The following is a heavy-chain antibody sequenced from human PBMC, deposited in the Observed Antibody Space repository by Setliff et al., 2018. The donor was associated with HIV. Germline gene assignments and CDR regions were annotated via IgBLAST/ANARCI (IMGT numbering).Heavy chain of an antibody. CDR3: ARDPTGHYFDF. D-gene: IGHD1-1*01. CDR1: GYIFIGYY. J-gene: IGHJ4*02. CDR2: INPNSGDT. Sequence: ASVKVSCKASGYIFIGYYLHWVRQAPGQGLEWMGWINPNSGDTNYAQKFQGRVTMTRDTSISTAYMELSRLRSDDTAVYYCARDPTGHYFDFWGQGTLVTSPQ. V-gene: IGHV1-2*02.